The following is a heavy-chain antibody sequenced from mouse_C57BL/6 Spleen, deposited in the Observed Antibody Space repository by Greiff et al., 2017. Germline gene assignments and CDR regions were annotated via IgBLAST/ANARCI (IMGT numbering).Heavy chain of an antibody. Sequence: EVKLQESGPGLVKPSQSLSLTCSVTGYSITSGYYWNWIRQFPGNKLEWMGYISYDGSNNYNPSLKNRISITRDTSKNQFFLKLNSVTTEDTATYYCARGYSINYAMDYWGQGTSVTVSS. D-gene: IGHD2-5*01. J-gene: IGHJ4*01. CDR2: ISYDGSN. CDR3: ARGYSINYAMDY. CDR1: GYSITSGYY. V-gene: IGHV3-6*01.